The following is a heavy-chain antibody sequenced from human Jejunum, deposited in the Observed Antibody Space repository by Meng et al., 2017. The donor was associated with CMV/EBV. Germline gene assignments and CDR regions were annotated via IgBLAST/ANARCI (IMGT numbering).Heavy chain of an antibody. Sequence: SFAASGFTFSSYWMHWVRQTPEKGLVWVSRITSDGTTTGYADSVKGRFTISRDNAKNTLYLQMNSLRAEDTAVYYCARDLWGLGDYWGQGTLVTVSS. D-gene: IGHD1-26*01. CDR3: ARDLWGLGDY. J-gene: IGHJ4*02. V-gene: IGHV3-74*01. CDR1: GFTFSSYW. CDR2: ITSDGTTT.